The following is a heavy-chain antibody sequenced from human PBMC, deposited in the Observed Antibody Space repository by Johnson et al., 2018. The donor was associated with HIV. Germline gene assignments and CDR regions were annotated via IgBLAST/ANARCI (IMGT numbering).Heavy chain of an antibody. Sequence: QVQLVESGGGVVQPGGSLRLSCAASGFTFSSYGMHWVRQAPGKGLEWVAFIRYDGSNKYYADSVKGRFTISRDNSKNTLYLQMNSLRAEDTAVYYCAKRVSTGPTRVHELAVAFDIWGQGTMVTVSS. CDR2: IRYDGSNK. V-gene: IGHV3-30*02. D-gene: IGHD1-7*01. J-gene: IGHJ3*02. CDR3: AKRVSTGPTRVHELAVAFDI. CDR1: GFTFSSYG.